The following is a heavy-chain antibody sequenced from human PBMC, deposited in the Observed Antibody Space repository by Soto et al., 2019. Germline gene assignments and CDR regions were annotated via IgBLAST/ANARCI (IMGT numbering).Heavy chain of an antibody. CDR3: AKTPGVITVITSFDH. J-gene: IGHJ4*02. CDR2: ISGSGAST. D-gene: IGHD3-16*01. V-gene: IGHV3-23*01. Sequence: GGSLRLSCVVSGFTFNKYALAWVRQAPGKGLEWASAISGSGASTYDADSVKGRFTISRDNSNNTPYLQMNSLRAEDTAVYYCAKTPGVITVITSFDHWGQGTPVTVSS. CDR1: GFTFNKYA.